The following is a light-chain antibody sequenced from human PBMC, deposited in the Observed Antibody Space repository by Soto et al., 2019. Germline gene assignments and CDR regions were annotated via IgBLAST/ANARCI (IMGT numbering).Light chain of an antibody. CDR1: QTIRSNY. CDR3: QQYGSSPWI. CDR2: GAS. J-gene: IGKJ1*01. V-gene: IGKV3-20*01. Sequence: ETVLTQSPGTLSLSPGERATLSCRARQTIRSNYLGWYRQTPGQAPRLLIYGASNRATGIADRFSGSGSGTDFTLIISRLEPEDFALYYCQQYGSSPWIFGQGTKVEIK.